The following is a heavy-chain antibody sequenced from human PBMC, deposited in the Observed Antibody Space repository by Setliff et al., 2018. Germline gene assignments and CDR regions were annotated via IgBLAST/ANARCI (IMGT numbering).Heavy chain of an antibody. V-gene: IGHV4-4*09. J-gene: IGHJ5*02. Sequence: SETLSLTCTVSGASISSYYWSWIRQPPGEGLEWIGYIYSSGNIKYNPSLKSRVTISLDTSKTQFSLKLSSVTAADTAVYYCARSVGDCSSPSCFFAGWFDPWGQGTLVTVSS. CDR1: GASISSYY. D-gene: IGHD2-2*01. CDR2: IYSSGNI. CDR3: ARSVGDCSSPSCFFAGWFDP.